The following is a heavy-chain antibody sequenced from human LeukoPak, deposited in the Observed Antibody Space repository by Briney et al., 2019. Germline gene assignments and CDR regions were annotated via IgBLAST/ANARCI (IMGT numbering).Heavy chain of an antibody. CDR1: GGSISSGGYY. V-gene: IGHV4-31*03. CDR2: IYYSGST. CDR3: ARVTRKSLYYDSSGSYLDY. J-gene: IGHJ4*02. Sequence: PSETLSLTCTASGGSISSGGYYWSWLRQHPGKGLEWIWYIYYSGSTYYHPSLKSRVTISVDTSKNQFSLKLSSVTAADTAVYYCARVTRKSLYYDSSGSYLDYWGQGTLVTVSS. D-gene: IGHD3-22*01.